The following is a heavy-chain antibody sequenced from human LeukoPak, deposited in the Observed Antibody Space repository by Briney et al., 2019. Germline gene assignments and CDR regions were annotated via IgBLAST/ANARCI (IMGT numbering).Heavy chain of an antibody. V-gene: IGHV4-38-2*02. J-gene: IGHJ3*02. CDR2: IYHSGST. Sequence: KSSETLSLTCTVSGYSISSGYYWGWIRQPPGKGLEWIGSIYHSGSTYYNPSLKSRVTISVDTSKNQFSLKLSSVTAADTAVYYCARGPDAFDIWGQGTMVTVSS. CDR3: ARGPDAFDI. CDR1: GYSISSGYY.